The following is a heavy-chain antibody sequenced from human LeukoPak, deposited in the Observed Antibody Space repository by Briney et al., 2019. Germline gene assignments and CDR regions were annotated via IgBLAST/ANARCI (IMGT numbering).Heavy chain of an antibody. D-gene: IGHD3-22*01. CDR3: AKDSAVIKGYYFDY. CDR2: ISASPFST. V-gene: IGHV3-23*01. J-gene: IGHJ4*02. Sequence: PGGSLRLSCAASGFTFSSYSMSWVRQAPGKGLEWVSSISASPFSTYYADSVKGRFTISRDNSKNTLYLQMNTLRAEDTAVYYCAKDSAVIKGYYFDYWGQGTLVTVSS. CDR1: GFTFSSYS.